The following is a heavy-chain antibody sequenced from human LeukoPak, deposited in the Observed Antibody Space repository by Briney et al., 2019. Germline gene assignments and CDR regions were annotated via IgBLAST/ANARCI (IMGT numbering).Heavy chain of an antibody. V-gene: IGHV4-59*01. Sequence: PSETLSLTCTVSGGSISSYYWSWIRQPPGKGLEWIGYIYYSGSTNYNPSLKSRVTISVDTSKNQFSLKLSSVTAADTAVYYCARSRGYSYGPTPFDYWGQGTLVTVSS. J-gene: IGHJ4*02. CDR3: ARSRGYSYGPTPFDY. D-gene: IGHD5-18*01. CDR1: GGSISSYY. CDR2: IYYSGST.